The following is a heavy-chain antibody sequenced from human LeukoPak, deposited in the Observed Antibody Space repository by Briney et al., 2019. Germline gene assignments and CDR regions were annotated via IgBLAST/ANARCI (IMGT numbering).Heavy chain of an antibody. J-gene: IGHJ6*03. V-gene: IGHV4-30-4*08. CDR2: IYYSGST. CDR3: ARVSGCSGGSCYSPSYYYYYYMDV. CDR1: GGSISSGDYY. Sequence: SETLSLTCTVSGGSISSGDYYWSWIRQPPGKGLEWIGYIYYSGSTYYNPSLKSRVTISVDTSKNQFSLKLSSVTTADTAVYYCARVSGCSGGSCYSPSYYYYYYMDVWGKGTTVTVSS. D-gene: IGHD2-15*01.